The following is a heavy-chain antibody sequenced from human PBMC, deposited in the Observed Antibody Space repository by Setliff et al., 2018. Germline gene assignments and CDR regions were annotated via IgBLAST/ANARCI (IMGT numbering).Heavy chain of an antibody. CDR3: ARDASASDGRNAFDI. Sequence: SETLSLTCTVPGGSISDNGYFWGWVRQPPGKGLEWIGNIYFGGNTYFNPSFKSRVTMSIDTSNSQFSLKLSSVTASDTAIYYCARDASASDGRNAFDIWGQGTMVTVSS. D-gene: IGHD1-26*01. CDR2: IYFGGNT. CDR1: GGSISDNGYF. J-gene: IGHJ3*02. V-gene: IGHV4-39*07.